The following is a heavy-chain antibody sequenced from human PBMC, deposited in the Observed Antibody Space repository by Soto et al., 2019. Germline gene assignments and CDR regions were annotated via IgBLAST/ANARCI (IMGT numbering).Heavy chain of an antibody. CDR3: AKEIYCTSGVCYPLPDY. CDR2: ISYDGSNK. Sequence: PGGSLRLSCAASGFTFRGYAIPWVRQAPGKGLEWVAVISYDGSNKYYADSVKGRFTISRDNSKNTLYLQMNSLRAEDTAVYYCAKEIYCTSGVCYPLPDYWGQGTLVTVSS. CDR1: GFTFRGYA. V-gene: IGHV3-30*18. J-gene: IGHJ4*02. D-gene: IGHD2-8*01.